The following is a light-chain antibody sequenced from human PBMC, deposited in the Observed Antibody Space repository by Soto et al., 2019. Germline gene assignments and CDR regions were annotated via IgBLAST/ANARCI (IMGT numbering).Light chain of an antibody. V-gene: IGKV1-12*01. CDR1: QGVGSW. J-gene: IGKJ1*01. CDR2: AAS. CDR3: QQANSFPWT. Sequence: DIQMTQSPSSVSAPVGERVTITCRASQGVGSWLAWYQQKPGKAPKLLIFAASSLQSGVPSRFSGSGSGTDFTLTISSLQPEDVACNYCQQANSFPWTFGQGTKVEIK.